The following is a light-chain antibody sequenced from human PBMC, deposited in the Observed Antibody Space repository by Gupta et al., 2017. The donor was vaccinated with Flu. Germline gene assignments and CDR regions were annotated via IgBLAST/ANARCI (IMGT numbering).Light chain of an antibody. Sequence: GALFLSPGERAPPSCGASKRVRSRYLAWYQQKPGQAPRLVIYGASSTATGFPDRFSGSGSGTDFTLTISRLELEDFAVYYCQQDAGSPRTFGDGTKVEIK. CDR2: GAS. CDR3: QQDAGSPRT. V-gene: IGKV3-20*01. J-gene: IGKJ4*02. CDR1: KRVRSRY.